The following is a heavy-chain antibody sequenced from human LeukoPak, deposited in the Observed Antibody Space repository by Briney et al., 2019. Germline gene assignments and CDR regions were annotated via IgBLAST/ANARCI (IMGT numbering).Heavy chain of an antibody. Sequence: GGSLRLSCAASGFTFSSYAMSWVRQAPGKGLEWVSCISSSGSTIYYADSVKGRFTISRDNAKNSLYLQMNSLRAEDTAVYYCARDWTFWSDTSGGGQGTLVTVSS. CDR1: GFTFSSYA. J-gene: IGHJ4*02. D-gene: IGHD3-3*01. V-gene: IGHV3-48*01. CDR3: ARDWTFWSDTSG. CDR2: ISSSGSTI.